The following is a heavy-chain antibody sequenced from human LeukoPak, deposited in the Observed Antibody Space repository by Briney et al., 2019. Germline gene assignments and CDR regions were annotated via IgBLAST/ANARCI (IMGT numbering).Heavy chain of an antibody. J-gene: IGHJ4*02. CDR3: ARETRYCSGGSCPYYFDY. CDR1: GGSISSGDYY. CDR2: IYYSGST. V-gene: IGHV4-30-4*01. D-gene: IGHD2-15*01. Sequence: SETLSLTCTVSGGSISSGDYYWSWIRQPPGKGLEWIGYIYYSGSTYYNPSLKSRVTISVDTSKNQFSLKLSSVTAADTAVYYCARETRYCSGGSCPYYFDYWGQGTLVTVSS.